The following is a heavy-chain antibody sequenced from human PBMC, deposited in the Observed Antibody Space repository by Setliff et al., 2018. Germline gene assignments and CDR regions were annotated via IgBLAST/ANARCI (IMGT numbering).Heavy chain of an antibody. CDR2: ISGSGGST. J-gene: IGHJ3*02. CDR1: GFTFSTYA. V-gene: IGHV3-23*01. CDR3: AKGGTTITIFGVVITDAFDI. Sequence: GGSLRLSCAASGFTFSTYAMSWVRQAPGKGLEWVSAISGSGGSTYYADSVKGRFTISRDNSKNTLYLQMNSLRAEDTAVYYCAKGGTTITIFGVVITDAFDIWGQGTMVTVSS. D-gene: IGHD3-3*01.